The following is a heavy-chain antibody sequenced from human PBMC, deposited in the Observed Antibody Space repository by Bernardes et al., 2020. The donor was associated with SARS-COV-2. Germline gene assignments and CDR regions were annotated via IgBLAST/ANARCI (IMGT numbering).Heavy chain of an antibody. CDR2: IYWDDDK. CDR3: ARRTTVTNAFDI. J-gene: IGHJ3*02. D-gene: IGHD4-17*01. CDR1: WFSLSPSGVG. Sequence: SGDTLSKPTQTLTLTCPFSWFSLSPSGVGVGWIRQPPGKALEWLALIYWDDDKRYSPSLKSRLTITKDTSKNQVVLTMTNMDPVDTATYYCARRTTVTNAFDIWGQGTMVTVSS. V-gene: IGHV2-5*02.